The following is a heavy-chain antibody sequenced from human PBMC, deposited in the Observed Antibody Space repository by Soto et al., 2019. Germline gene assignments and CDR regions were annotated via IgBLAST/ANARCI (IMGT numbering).Heavy chain of an antibody. CDR2: INHSGST. Sequence: SETLSLTCAVYGGSFSGYYWSWIRQPPGKGLEWIGEINHSGSTNYNPSLKSRVTISVDTSKNQFSLKLSSVTAADTAVYYCAIGGRFYKRMAFDIWGQGTMVTVS. CDR3: AIGGRFYKRMAFDI. J-gene: IGHJ3*02. CDR1: GGSFSGYY. V-gene: IGHV4-34*01. D-gene: IGHD1-26*01.